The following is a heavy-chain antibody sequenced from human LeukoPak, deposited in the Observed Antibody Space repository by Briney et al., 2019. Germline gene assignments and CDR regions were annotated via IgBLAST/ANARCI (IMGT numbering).Heavy chain of an antibody. CDR3: ARGVGYNYGLYYQYGMDV. J-gene: IGHJ6*02. D-gene: IGHD5-18*01. CDR1: GYTFTSHV. V-gene: IGHV1-3*04. CDR2: IDTANGNT. Sequence: ASVKVSCKASGYTFTSHVIHWVRQAPGPRLDWMGWIDTANGNTQNSQNFRGRVTITRDTSASTAYMELSSLRSEVTAVYYCARGVGYNYGLYYQYGMDVWGQGTTVTVSS.